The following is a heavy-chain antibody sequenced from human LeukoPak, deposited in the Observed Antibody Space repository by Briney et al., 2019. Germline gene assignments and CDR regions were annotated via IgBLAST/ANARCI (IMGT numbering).Heavy chain of an antibody. V-gene: IGHV3-11*01. J-gene: IGHJ4*02. CDR3: AKEGSSSWYYFDY. CDR1: GFTFSDYY. Sequence: GGSLRLSCAASGFTFSDYYMSWIRQAPGKGLEWVSYISSSGSTIYYADSVKGRFTISRDNSKNTLYLQMNSLRAEDTAVYYCAKEGSSSWYYFDYWGQGTLVTVSS. CDR2: ISSSGSTI. D-gene: IGHD6-13*01.